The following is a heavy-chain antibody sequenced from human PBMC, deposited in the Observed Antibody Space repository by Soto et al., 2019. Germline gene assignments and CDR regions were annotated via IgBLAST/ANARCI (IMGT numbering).Heavy chain of an antibody. CDR3: ARDRGSGWYKGWFDP. CDR2: IYYRGRT. V-gene: IGHV4-31*03. D-gene: IGHD6-19*01. J-gene: IGHJ5*02. CDR1: GGSISSGGYY. Sequence: QVQLQESGPGLVKPSQTLSLTCTVSGGSISSGGYYWSWIRQHPGKGLEWIGYIYYRGRTYYNPSLKSRVTISVDTSENQFSLKLNSVTAADTAVYYCARDRGSGWYKGWFDPWGQGTLVTVSS.